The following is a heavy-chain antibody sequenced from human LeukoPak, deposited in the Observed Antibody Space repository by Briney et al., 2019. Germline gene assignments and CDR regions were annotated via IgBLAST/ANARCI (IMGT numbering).Heavy chain of an antibody. J-gene: IGHJ3*02. CDR1: GGSISSSNW. D-gene: IGHD6-6*01. CDR3: ATDLGHQPYSSSGAFDI. Sequence: SETLSLTCDVSGGSISSSNWWNWARQPPGKGLEWIGEIYHTGNTNYNPSLKSRVTISVDKSKNQFSLDLGSVTAADTAVYYCATDLGHQPYSSSGAFDIWGQGTMVTVSS. V-gene: IGHV4-4*02. CDR2: IYHTGNT.